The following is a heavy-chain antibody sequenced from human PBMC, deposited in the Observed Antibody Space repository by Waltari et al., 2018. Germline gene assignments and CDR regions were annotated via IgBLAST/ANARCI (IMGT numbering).Heavy chain of an antibody. J-gene: IGHJ4*02. Sequence: QVQLQESGPGLVKPSETLSLTCTVSGGSISSYYWSWIRQPPGKGLEWIGYIYYSGSTNYNPSLKIRVTISVDTSKNQFSLKLSSVTAADTAVYYCARGSSIAVAILEDYWGQGTLVTVSS. D-gene: IGHD6-19*01. CDR1: GGSISSYY. V-gene: IGHV4-59*01. CDR3: ARGSSIAVAILEDY. CDR2: IYYSGST.